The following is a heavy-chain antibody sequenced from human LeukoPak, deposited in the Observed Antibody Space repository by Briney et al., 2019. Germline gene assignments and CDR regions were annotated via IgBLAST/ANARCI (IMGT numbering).Heavy chain of an antibody. J-gene: IGHJ4*02. V-gene: IGHV1-69*04. D-gene: IGHD2-15*01. CDR3: ARVLRGCDNDY. CDR1: GGTFSSYA. CDR2: IIPILGIA. Sequence: GASVKVSCKASGGTFSSYAISWVRQAPGQGLEWMGRIIPILGIANYAQKFQGRVTITADKSTSTAYMELSSLRSEDTAVYYCARVLRGCDNDYWGQGTLVTVSS.